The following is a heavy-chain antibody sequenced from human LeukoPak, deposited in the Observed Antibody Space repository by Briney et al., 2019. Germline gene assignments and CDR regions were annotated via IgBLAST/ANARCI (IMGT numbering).Heavy chain of an antibody. CDR1: AVSISSYY. Sequence: SETLSLTCTVSAVSISSYYWSWIRQPAGKGLEWIGRIYASGSTNYNPSLKSRVTMSVDTSQNQFSLKLSSVTAADTAVYYCARVAQYHDSSGYYHYYFDYWGRGTLVTVSS. D-gene: IGHD3-22*01. V-gene: IGHV4-4*07. J-gene: IGHJ4*02. CDR3: ARVAQYHDSSGYYHYYFDY. CDR2: IYASGST.